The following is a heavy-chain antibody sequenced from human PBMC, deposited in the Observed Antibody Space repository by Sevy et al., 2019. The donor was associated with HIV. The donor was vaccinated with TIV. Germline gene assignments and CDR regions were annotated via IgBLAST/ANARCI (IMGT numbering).Heavy chain of an antibody. CDR1: GFTFSSYW. J-gene: IGHJ4*02. Sequence: GGSLRLSCAASGFTFSSYWMSWVRQAPGKGLEWVANIKQDGSEKYYVASVKGRFTISRDNAKNSLYLQMNSLRAEDTAVYYCARDKRVGATHFDYWGQGTLVTVSS. V-gene: IGHV3-7*01. CDR2: IKQDGSEK. D-gene: IGHD1-26*01. CDR3: ARDKRVGATHFDY.